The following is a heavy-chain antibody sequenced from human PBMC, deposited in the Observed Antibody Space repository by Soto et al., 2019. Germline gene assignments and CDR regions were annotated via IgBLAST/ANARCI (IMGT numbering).Heavy chain of an antibody. CDR2: INPNSGGT. J-gene: IGHJ6*03. V-gene: IGHV1-2*04. Sequence: ASVKVSCKASGYTFTGYYMHWLRQAPGQGLEWMGWINPNSGGTNYAQKFQGWVTMTRDTSISTAYMELSRLRSDDTAVYYCARANYDFWSGYNYYYYMDVWGKGTTVTVSS. D-gene: IGHD3-3*01. CDR1: GYTFTGYY. CDR3: ARANYDFWSGYNYYYYMDV.